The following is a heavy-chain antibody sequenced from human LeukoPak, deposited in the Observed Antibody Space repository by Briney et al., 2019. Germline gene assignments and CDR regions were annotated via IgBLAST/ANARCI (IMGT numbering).Heavy chain of an antibody. J-gene: IGHJ4*02. CDR3: AISRFGESKTFDY. V-gene: IGHV3-21*01. Sequence: SGGSLRLSCAASGFTFSSYSMTWVRQAPGKGLEWVSSISSSSSYIYYADSVKGRFTISRDNAKNSLYLQMNSLRAEDTAVYYCAISRFGESKTFDYWGQGTLVTVSS. CDR2: ISSSSSYI. D-gene: IGHD3-10*01. CDR1: GFTFSSYS.